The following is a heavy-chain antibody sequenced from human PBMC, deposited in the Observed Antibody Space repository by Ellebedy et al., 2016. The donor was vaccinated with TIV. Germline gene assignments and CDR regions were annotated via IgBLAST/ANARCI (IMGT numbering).Heavy chain of an antibody. CDR1: GGPIASYY. J-gene: IGHJ5*02. V-gene: IGHV4-59*01. D-gene: IGHD5-18*01. Sequence: MPSETLSLTCTVSGGPIASYYWSWIRQPPGKGLEWIGYIYYSGSTNYNPSLKSRVTISVDTSKNQLSLKLSSVTAADTAVYYCARKPGVETAMAGEWFDPWGQGTLVTVSS. CDR2: IYYSGST. CDR3: ARKPGVETAMAGEWFDP.